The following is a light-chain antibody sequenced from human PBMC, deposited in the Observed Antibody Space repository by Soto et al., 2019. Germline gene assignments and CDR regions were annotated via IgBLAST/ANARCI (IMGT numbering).Light chain of an antibody. CDR3: QQLYNWPDT. J-gene: IGKJ2*01. V-gene: IGKV3-11*01. CDR1: QSVSSY. Sequence: EIVLTQSPATLSLSPGERATLSCRASQSVSSYLSWYQQKPGQAPRLLIYEASNRATGIPARFSGSGSGTDFTLTISSLEPEDFAVYYCQQLYNWPDTFGQGTKLEIK. CDR2: EAS.